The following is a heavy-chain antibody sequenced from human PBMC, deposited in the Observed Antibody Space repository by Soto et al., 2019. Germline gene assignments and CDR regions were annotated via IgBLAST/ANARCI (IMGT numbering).Heavy chain of an antibody. CDR2: ISFDGSDK. CDR3: TRLDDS. Sequence: GGSLRLSCAASGFSFSKHDIHWVRQAPGKGPEWVAVISFDGSDKYYADSVKGRFIISRDNPKNTLYLQMSSLRVEDTAIYYCTRLDDSWGQGTVVTVSS. D-gene: IGHD3-16*01. CDR1: GFSFSKHD. J-gene: IGHJ5*02. V-gene: IGHV3-30-3*01.